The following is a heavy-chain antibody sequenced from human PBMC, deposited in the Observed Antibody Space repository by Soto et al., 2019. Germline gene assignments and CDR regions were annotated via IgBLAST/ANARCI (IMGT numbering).Heavy chain of an antibody. V-gene: IGHV1-3*01. J-gene: IGHJ2*01. CDR1: GYTFTSNS. CDR3: ARRGSLCWYFDL. D-gene: IGHD1-26*01. Sequence: TSVKASSKAPGYTFTSNSRRWVRQAPGQRLEWMGWINAGNGNTKYSQKFQGRVTITRDTSASTAYMELSSLRSEDTAVYYCARRGSLCWYFDLWGDGTLVTVSS. CDR2: INAGNGNT.